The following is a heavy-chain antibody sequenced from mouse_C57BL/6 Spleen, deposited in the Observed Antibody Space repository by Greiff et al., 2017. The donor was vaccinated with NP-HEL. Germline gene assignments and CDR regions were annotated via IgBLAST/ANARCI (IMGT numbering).Heavy chain of an antibody. J-gene: IGHJ3*01. Sequence: VQLQQSGPGLVQPSQSLSIPCTVSGFSLTSYGVHWVRQSPGKGLEWLGVIWSGGSTDYNAAFISRLSISKDNSKSQVVFKMNSLQADDTAIYYCASYGNYWFAYWGQGTLVTVSA. CDR2: IWSGGST. D-gene: IGHD2-1*01. CDR1: GFSLTSYG. V-gene: IGHV2-2*01. CDR3: ASYGNYWFAY.